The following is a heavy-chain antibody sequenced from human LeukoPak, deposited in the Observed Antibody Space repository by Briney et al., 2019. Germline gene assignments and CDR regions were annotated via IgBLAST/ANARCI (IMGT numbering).Heavy chain of an antibody. CDR2: INYSGST. D-gene: IGHD5-12*01. V-gene: IGHV4-59*12. Sequence: SETLSLTWTVSGGSISSYYWSWIRQPPGKGLEWIGYINYSGSTNYNPSLKSRVTISVDTSKNQFSLKLSSVTAADTAVYYCARDGSGYDLGYWGQGTLVTVSS. J-gene: IGHJ4*02. CDR3: ARDGSGYDLGY. CDR1: GGSISSYY.